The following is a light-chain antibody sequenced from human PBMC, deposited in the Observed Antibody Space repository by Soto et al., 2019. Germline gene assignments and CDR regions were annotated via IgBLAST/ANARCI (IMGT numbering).Light chain of an antibody. V-gene: IGKV1-5*03. J-gene: IGKJ1*01. CDR1: QSISDW. CDR2: RAS. CDR3: QQYNSYTRP. Sequence: DIQLTQSPSTLSASVGDRVTITCRASQSISDWLAWYQQKPGKAPKLLIYRASSLESGVPSRFYGSGSGTEFTLTISSLQPDDFATYYCQQYNSYTRPFGQGTKVDIX.